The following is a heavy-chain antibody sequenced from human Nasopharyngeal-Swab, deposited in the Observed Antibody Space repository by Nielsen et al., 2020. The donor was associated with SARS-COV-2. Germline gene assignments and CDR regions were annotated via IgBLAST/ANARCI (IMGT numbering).Heavy chain of an antibody. CDR2: TYYRSKWYN. V-gene: IGHV6-1*01. Sequence: SQTLSLTRAISGDSVSSSSAAWNWIRPSPSRGLEWLGRTYYRSKWYNDYAVSVKSRITINPDTSKNQFSLHLNSVTPEDTAVYYCARARGAYGDYYYYYYTDVWGKGTTVTVSS. CDR1: GDSVSSSSAA. J-gene: IGHJ6*03. D-gene: IGHD4-17*01. CDR3: ARARGAYGDYYYYYYTDV.